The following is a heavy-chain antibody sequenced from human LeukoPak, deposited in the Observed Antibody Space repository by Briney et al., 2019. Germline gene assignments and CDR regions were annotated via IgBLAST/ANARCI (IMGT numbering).Heavy chain of an antibody. V-gene: IGHV3-74*01. CDR2: INEDGSTT. CDR3: AKMVGSTPETSDY. Sequence: PGGSLRLSCAASGFTFSSNWMHWVRQAPGKGLVWVSRINEDGSTTNYADSVKGRSTISRDNSKNTLYLQMNSLRAEDTAVYYCAKMVGSTPETSDYWGQGTLVTVSS. J-gene: IGHJ4*02. D-gene: IGHD1-14*01. CDR1: GFTFSSNW.